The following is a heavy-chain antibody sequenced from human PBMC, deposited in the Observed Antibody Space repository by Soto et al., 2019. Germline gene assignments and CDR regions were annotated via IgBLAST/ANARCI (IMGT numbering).Heavy chain of an antibody. V-gene: IGHV5-51*01. CDR3: ARGNSGSYGSFDY. D-gene: IGHD1-26*01. CDR2: TYPADSNT. CDR1: GYSFTSYW. J-gene: IGHJ4*02. Sequence: GESRKISCXVSGYSFTSYWIGWVRQMPGKGLEWMGITYPADSNTKYSPSLQGQVSISADRSISTAYLQWSSLKASDTAIYYCARGNSGSYGSFDYWGQGTPVTVSS.